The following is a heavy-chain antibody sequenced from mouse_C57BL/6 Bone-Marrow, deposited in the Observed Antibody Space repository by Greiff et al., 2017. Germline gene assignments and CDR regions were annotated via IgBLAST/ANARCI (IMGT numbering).Heavy chain of an antibody. V-gene: IGHV1-82*01. CDR1: GYAFSSSW. CDR2: IYPGDGGT. J-gene: IGHJ2*01. CDR3: ASFYYYGSSPLYY. Sequence: QVQLQQSGPELVKPGASVKISCKASGYAFSSSWMNWVKQRPGKGLEWIGRIYPGDGGTNYNGKFKGKATLTADKSSSTAYMQLSSLTSEDSAVYFCASFYYYGSSPLYYWGQGTTLTVSS. D-gene: IGHD1-1*01.